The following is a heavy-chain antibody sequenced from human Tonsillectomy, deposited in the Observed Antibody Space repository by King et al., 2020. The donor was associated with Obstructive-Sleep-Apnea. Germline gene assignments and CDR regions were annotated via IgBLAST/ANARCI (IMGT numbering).Heavy chain of an antibody. V-gene: IGHV4-39*01. CDR2: IYYSWST. CDR1: GGSISSSSYY. Sequence: QLQESGPGLVKPSETLSLTCTVSGGSISSSSYYWGWIRQPPGKGLEWIGSIYYSWSTYYNPSLKSRVTISVYTSKNQFSLKLSSVTAADTAVYYCARLLTLPAPAGIDYWGQGTLVTVSS. CDR3: ARLLTLPAPAGIDY. D-gene: IGHD6-13*01. J-gene: IGHJ4*02.